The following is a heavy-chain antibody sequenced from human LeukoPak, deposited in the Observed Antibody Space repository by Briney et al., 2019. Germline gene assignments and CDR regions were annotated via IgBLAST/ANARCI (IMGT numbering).Heavy chain of an antibody. CDR1: GYSFTSYW. CDR2: IYPGDSDT. J-gene: IGHJ3*02. D-gene: IGHD3-22*01. CDR3: ARHGYNYYDSPAFDI. Sequence: GESLKISCKGSGYSFTSYWIGWVRQMPGKGLEWMGIIYPGDSDTRYSPSFQGQVTISADKSISTAYLQWSSLKASDTAMYYCARHGYNYYDSPAFDIWGQGTMVTVSS. V-gene: IGHV5-51*01.